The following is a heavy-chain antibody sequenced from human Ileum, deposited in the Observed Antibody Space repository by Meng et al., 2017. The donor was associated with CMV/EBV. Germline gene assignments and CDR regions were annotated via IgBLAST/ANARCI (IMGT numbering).Heavy chain of an antibody. CDR3: AKDWHWGTPDYGMNV. D-gene: IGHD7-27*01. CDR1: GFTFSGYG. J-gene: IGHJ6*02. CDR2: IWYDGSSE. Sequence: GESLKISCEASGFTFSGYGMHWVRQAPGKGLEWVSFIWYDGSSEYYADSVKGRFTISRDNSKNTLYLQMNSLTTEDTAVYYSAKDWHWGTPDYGMNVWGQGSTVTVSS. V-gene: IGHV3-30*02.